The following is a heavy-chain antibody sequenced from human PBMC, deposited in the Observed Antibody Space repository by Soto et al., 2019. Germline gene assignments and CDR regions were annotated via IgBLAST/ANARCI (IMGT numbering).Heavy chain of an antibody. J-gene: IGHJ5*02. D-gene: IGHD3-9*01. CDR2: IYYSGST. Sequence: PSETLSLTCTVSGGSISSGDYYWSWIRQPPGKGLEWIGYIYYSGSTYYNPSLKSRVTISVDTSKNQFSLKLSSVTAADTAVYYCATSIPDYDILTGYYTNWFDPWGQGTLVTVSS. CDR1: GGSISSGDYY. CDR3: ATSIPDYDILTGYYTNWFDP. V-gene: IGHV4-30-4*01.